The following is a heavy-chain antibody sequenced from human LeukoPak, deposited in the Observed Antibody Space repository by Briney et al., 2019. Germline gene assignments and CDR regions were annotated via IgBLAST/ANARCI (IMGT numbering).Heavy chain of an antibody. V-gene: IGHV3-30*18. CDR2: ISHDGSNK. Sequence: QPGRSLRLSCAASGFTFTNSDMHWVRQAPGKGLEWVAIISHDGSNKYYADSVKGRFTISRDNSKNTLDLQMNSLRAEDTAVYYCAKDRSGSYGVGGFFDYWGQGNLVTVSS. CDR1: GFTFTNSD. D-gene: IGHD1-26*01. CDR3: AKDRSGSYGVGGFFDY. J-gene: IGHJ4*02.